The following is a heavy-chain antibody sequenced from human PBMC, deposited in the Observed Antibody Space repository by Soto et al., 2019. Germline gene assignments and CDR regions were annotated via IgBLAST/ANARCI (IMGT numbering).Heavy chain of an antibody. J-gene: IGHJ3*02. Sequence: ASVKVSCKASGYTFTSYYMHWVRQAPGQGLEWMGIINPSGGSTSYAQKFQGRVTMTRDTSTSTVYMELSSLRSEDTAVYYFARAEGCSGGSCYREAFDIWGQGTMVTVSS. CDR1: GYTFTSYY. CDR2: INPSGGST. D-gene: IGHD2-15*01. V-gene: IGHV1-46*03. CDR3: ARAEGCSGGSCYREAFDI.